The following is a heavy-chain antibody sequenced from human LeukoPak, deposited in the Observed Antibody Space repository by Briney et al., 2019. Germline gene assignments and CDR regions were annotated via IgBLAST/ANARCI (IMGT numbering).Heavy chain of an antibody. CDR2: ISGSGGYT. CDR3: ATDTGHYYGSGSYDH. CDR1: GFTFSSNY. J-gene: IGHJ4*02. Sequence: GGSLRLSCAASGFTFSSNYMSWVRQAPGKGLEWVSAISGSGGYTYYADAVKGRFTISRDNSKNTLYLQMNSLRAEDTAVYYCATDTGHYYGSGSYDHWGQGTLVTVSS. D-gene: IGHD3-10*01. V-gene: IGHV3-23*01.